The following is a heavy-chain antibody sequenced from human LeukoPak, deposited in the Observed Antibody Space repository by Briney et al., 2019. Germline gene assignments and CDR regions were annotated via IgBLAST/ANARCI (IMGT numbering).Heavy chain of an antibody. CDR2: IIPILGIA. V-gene: IGHV1-69*04. J-gene: IGHJ4*02. Sequence: SVKVSCKASGGTFSSYTISWVRQAPGQGLEWMGRIIPILGIANYAQKFQGRVTITADKSTSTAYMELSSQRSEDTAVYYCAREDCSGGSCYSPGRHFDYWGQGTLVTVSS. D-gene: IGHD2-15*01. CDR3: AREDCSGGSCYSPGRHFDY. CDR1: GGTFSSYT.